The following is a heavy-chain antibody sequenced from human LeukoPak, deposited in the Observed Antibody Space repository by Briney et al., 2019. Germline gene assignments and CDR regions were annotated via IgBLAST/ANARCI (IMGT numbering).Heavy chain of an antibody. CDR3: AREYHGENRDGYNFAY. CDR2: ISSSSSYI. CDR1: GFTFSSYS. V-gene: IGHV3-21*01. Sequence: GGSLRLSCAASGFTFSSYSMNWVRQAPGKGLEWVSSISSSSSYIYYADSVKGRFTISRDNAKNSLYLQMNSLRAEDTAVYYCAREYHGENRDGYNFAYWGQGTLVTVSS. J-gene: IGHJ4*02. D-gene: IGHD5-24*01.